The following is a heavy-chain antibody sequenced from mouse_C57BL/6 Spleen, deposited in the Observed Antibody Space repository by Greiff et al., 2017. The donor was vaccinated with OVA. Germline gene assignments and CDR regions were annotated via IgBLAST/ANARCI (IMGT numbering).Heavy chain of an antibody. V-gene: IGHV1-50*01. Sequence: QVQLQQPGAELVKPGASVKLSCKASGYTFTSYWMQWVKQRPGQGLEWIGEIDPSDSYTNYNQKFKGKATLTVDTSSSTAYMQLSSLTSEDSAVYYCARSDYGSSYNFDYWGQGTTRTVSS. CDR3: ARSDYGSSYNFDY. CDR1: GYTFTSYW. CDR2: IDPSDSYT. D-gene: IGHD1-1*01. J-gene: IGHJ2*01.